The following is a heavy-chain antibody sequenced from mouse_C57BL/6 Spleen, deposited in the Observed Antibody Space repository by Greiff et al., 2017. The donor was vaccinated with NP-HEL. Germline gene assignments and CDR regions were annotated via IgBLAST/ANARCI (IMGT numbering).Heavy chain of an antibody. CDR3: ARKAYEESAMDY. D-gene: IGHD6-5*01. CDR2: IDPSDSYT. V-gene: IGHV1-50*01. Sequence: QVQLQQPGAELVKPGASVKLSCKASGYTFTSYWMQWVKQRPGQGLEWIGEIDPSDSYTNYNQKFKGKATLTVDTSSSTAYMQLSSLTSEDSAVYYWARKAYEESAMDYWGQGTSVTVSS. CDR1: GYTFTSYW. J-gene: IGHJ4*01.